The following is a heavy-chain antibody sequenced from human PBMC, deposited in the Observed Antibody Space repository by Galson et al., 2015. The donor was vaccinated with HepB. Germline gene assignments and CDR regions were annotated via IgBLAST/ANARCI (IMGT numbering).Heavy chain of an antibody. CDR2: ISSNGGST. CDR1: GFTFSSYA. J-gene: IGHJ4*02. D-gene: IGHD3-9*01. V-gene: IGHV3-64*01. Sequence: SLRLSCAASGFTFSSYAMHWVRQAPGKGLEYVSAISSNGGSTYYANSVKGRFTISRDNSKNTLYLQMGSLRAEDMAVYYCARGEDILTGYGYDYWGQGTLVTVSS. CDR3: ARGEDILTGYGYDY.